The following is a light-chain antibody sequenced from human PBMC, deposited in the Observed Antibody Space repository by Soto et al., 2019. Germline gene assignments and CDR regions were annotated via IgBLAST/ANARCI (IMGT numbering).Light chain of an antibody. J-gene: IGLJ2*01. Sequence: QSALTQPASVSGSPGQSITISCTVTSSDVGCYNYVYWYQQHPGQHPKLMIYEVNNRPSGVSHRFSGSKSGNTAYLPISGIQPEDEADYYCNASTSSSTWVFGGGTKLTVL. CDR2: EVN. CDR1: SSDVGCYNY. CDR3: NASTSSSTWV. V-gene: IGLV2-14*01.